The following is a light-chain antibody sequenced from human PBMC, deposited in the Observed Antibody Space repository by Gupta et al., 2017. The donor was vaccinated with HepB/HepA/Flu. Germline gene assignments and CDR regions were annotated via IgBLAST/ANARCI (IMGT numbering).Light chain of an antibody. Sequence: QSVLTQPPSVSGAPGQRVTIFCTGSSSNIGAGHDVHWYQQVPGTAPKLLIYGSINRPSGVPDRFSGSKSGTSASLAITGLQAEDEADYYCQSYDNSLRGVFGGGTKLTVL. CDR1: SSNIGAGHD. V-gene: IGLV1-40*01. CDR3: QSYDNSLRGV. CDR2: GSI. J-gene: IGLJ2*01.